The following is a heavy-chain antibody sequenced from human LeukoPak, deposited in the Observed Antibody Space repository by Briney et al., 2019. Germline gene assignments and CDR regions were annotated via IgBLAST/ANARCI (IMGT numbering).Heavy chain of an antibody. D-gene: IGHD6-19*01. CDR1: GGSISSYY. Sequence: SETLSLTCTVSGGSISSYYWSWIRQPPGKGLEWIGYVYFSGSTDYNPSLKSRVTISVDTSKNQFSLKLSSVTAADTAVYYCAAYSSGWYLDYWGQGTLVTVSS. V-gene: IGHV4-59*01. CDR3: AAYSSGWYLDY. J-gene: IGHJ4*02. CDR2: VYFSGST.